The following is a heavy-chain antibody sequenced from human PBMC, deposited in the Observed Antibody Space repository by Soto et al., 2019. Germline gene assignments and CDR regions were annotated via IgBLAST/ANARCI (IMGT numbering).Heavy chain of an antibody. CDR2: ISYDGSKK. D-gene: IGHD2-2*01. CDR3: TRDRCSGTSCYFRY. Sequence: GGSMRLSCAASGFNLSSSAMNWVRQAPGKGLEWLSVISYDGSKKYYADSVKGRFTISRDDSKNTLYLQMHSLRADDTAVYYCTRDRCSGTSCYFRYWGQGTLVTVSS. J-gene: IGHJ4*02. V-gene: IGHV3-30-3*01. CDR1: GFNLSSSA.